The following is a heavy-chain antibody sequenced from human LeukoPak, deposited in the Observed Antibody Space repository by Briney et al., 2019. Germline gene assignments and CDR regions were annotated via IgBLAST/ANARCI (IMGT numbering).Heavy chain of an antibody. CDR1: GFTFSTYW. D-gene: IGHD6-6*01. J-gene: IGHJ4*02. Sequence: GGSLRLSCAASGFTFSTYWMHWVRQAPGKGLEWVAFIRYDGSNKYYADSVKGRFTISRDNSKNTLYLQMNSLRAEDTAVYYCAKESIAARPETYYFDYWGQGTLVTVSS. CDR3: AKESIAARPETYYFDY. CDR2: IRYDGSNK. V-gene: IGHV3-30*02.